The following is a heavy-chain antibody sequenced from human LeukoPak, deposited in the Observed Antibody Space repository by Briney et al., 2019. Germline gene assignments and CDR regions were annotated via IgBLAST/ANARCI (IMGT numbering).Heavy chain of an antibody. CDR2: ISGDGSRS. D-gene: IGHD3-22*01. CDR1: GFTFDDYA. J-gene: IGHJ4*02. CDR3: AKDNLHFDSSGYQLDY. V-gene: IGHV3-43*02. Sequence: GGSLRLSCAASGFTFDDYAMHWVRQAPGKSLEWVSLISGDGSRSYYADSVKGRLTVSRDNSKNSLHLQMNSLRSEDTALYYCAKDNLHFDSSGYQLDYWGQGTLVTVSS.